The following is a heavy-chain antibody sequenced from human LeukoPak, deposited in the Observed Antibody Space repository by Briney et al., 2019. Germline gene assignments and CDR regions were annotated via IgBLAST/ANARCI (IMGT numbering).Heavy chain of an antibody. D-gene: IGHD2-15*01. CDR1: GFTFSSYA. J-gene: IGHJ5*02. V-gene: IGHV3-64*01. CDR3: ARMDHHGGRDNWFDP. CDR2: ISSDGGNT. Sequence: TGGSLRLSCVASGFTFSSYAMHWVRQAPGKGLEYVSSISSDGGNTHYANSVRGRFTISRDNSKNTLYLQMGSLRSEDTAVYYCARMDHHGGRDNWFDPWGQGTLVTVSS.